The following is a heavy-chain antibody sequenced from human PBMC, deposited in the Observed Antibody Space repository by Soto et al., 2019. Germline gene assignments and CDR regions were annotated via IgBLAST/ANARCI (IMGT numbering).Heavy chain of an antibody. V-gene: IGHV3-23*01. D-gene: IGHD2-2*01. Sequence: VHLLEAGGRLVQPGGSLRLSCAASGVTDSSYAMSWVREAPAHGLERVSAISGSGGSTYYEDSVKGRFTISRDNSKNSLYLQMNSLRAEDTAVYYCAKGRGYCSSTSCYVGSDYWGQGTLVTVSS. J-gene: IGHJ4*02. CDR3: AKGRGYCSSTSCYVGSDY. CDR1: GVTDSSYA. CDR2: ISGSGGST.